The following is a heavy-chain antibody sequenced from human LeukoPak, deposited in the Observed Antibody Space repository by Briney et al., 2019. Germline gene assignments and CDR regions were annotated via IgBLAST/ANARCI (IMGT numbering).Heavy chain of an antibody. J-gene: IGHJ6*03. V-gene: IGHV5-51*01. CDR3: ARHSWLEYYSYYMDV. Sequence: GESLKISCKGSGYSFTSYWIDWVRQMPGKGLEWMGIIYPGDSDTRYSPSFQGQVTISADKSISTAYLQWSSLKASDTAMYYCARHSWLEYYSYYMDVWGKGTTVTVSS. CDR1: GYSFTSYW. D-gene: IGHD6-19*01. CDR2: IYPGDSDT.